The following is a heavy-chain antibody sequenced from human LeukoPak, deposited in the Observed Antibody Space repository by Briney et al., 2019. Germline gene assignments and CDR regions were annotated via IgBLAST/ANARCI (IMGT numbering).Heavy chain of an antibody. D-gene: IGHD1-26*01. CDR3: ARDGSVGATYYFDY. CDR2: ISSSGSTI. Sequence: GGSLRLSCAASGFTSSDYYMSWIRQAPGKGLEWVSYISSSGSTIYYADSVKGRFTISRDNAKNSLYLQMNSLRAEDTAVYYCARDGSVGATYYFDYWGQGTLVTVSS. V-gene: IGHV3-11*01. J-gene: IGHJ4*02. CDR1: GFTSSDYY.